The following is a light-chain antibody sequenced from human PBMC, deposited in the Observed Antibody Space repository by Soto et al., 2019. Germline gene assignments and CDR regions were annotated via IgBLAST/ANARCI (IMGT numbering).Light chain of an antibody. CDR2: DVS. Sequence: QSVLTQPASVSGSPGQSITISCVGTSSDIGDYNYVSWYQQHPGKVPKVIIYDVSNRPSGVSYRFSATKSGNTASLTISGFQAEDEADYYCCTYTRSGTLIFETGTKVTVL. V-gene: IGLV2-14*01. J-gene: IGLJ1*01. CDR1: SSDIGDYNY. CDR3: CTYTRSGTLI.